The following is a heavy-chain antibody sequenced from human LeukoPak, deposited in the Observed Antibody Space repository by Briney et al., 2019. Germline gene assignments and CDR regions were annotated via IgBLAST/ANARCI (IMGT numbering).Heavy chain of an antibody. Sequence: PSETLSLTCTVSGGSISSYYWSWIRQPPEKGLEWIGYIYYSGSTNYNPSLKSRVTISLDTSKNQFSLKLSSVTAADTAVYYCAREGTDQYYYYYMDVWGKGTTVTVSS. V-gene: IGHV4-59*01. CDR3: AREGTDQYYYYYMDV. J-gene: IGHJ6*03. D-gene: IGHD3-10*01. CDR1: GGSISSYY. CDR2: IYYSGST.